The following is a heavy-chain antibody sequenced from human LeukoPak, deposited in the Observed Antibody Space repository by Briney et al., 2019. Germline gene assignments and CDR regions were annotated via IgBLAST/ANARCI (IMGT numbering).Heavy chain of an antibody. CDR2: IYTSGST. CDR3: ARDGLSSGWYSYMDV. Sequence: PSQTLSLTCTVSGGSISSGSYYWSWIRQPTGKGLEWIGRIYTSGSTNYNPSLKSRITISVDTSKNQFSLKLCSVTAADTAVYYCARDGLSSGWYSYMDVWGKGTTVTVSS. D-gene: IGHD6-19*01. CDR1: GGSISSGSYY. J-gene: IGHJ6*03. V-gene: IGHV4-61*02.